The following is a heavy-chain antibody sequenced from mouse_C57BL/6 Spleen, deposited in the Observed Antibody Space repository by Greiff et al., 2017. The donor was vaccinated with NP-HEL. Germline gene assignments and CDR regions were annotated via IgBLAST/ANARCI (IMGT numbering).Heavy chain of an antibody. CDR3: ARDLYFDY. J-gene: IGHJ2*01. V-gene: IGHV5-4*01. CDR1: GFTFSSYA. CDR2: ISDGGSYT. Sequence: EVKLQESGGGLVKPGGSLKLSCAASGFTFSSYAMSWVRQTPEKRLEWVATISDGGSYTYYPDNVKGRFTISRDNAKNNLYLQMSHLKSEDTAMYYCARDLYFDYWGQGTTLTVSS.